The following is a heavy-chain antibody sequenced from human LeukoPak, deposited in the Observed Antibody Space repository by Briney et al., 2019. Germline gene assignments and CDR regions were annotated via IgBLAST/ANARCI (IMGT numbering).Heavy chain of an antibody. Sequence: GGSLRLSCAASGFTFSSYSMSWVRQAPGKGLEWVSSISSGSSSMYYADSVKGRFTISRDNAKNSLYLQMNSLRAEDTAVYFCARGGIYDYVWGSYRPLDYWGQGALVTVSS. J-gene: IGHJ4*02. CDR1: GFTFSSYS. D-gene: IGHD3-16*02. CDR3: ARGGIYDYVWGSYRPLDY. CDR2: ISSGSSSM. V-gene: IGHV3-21*01.